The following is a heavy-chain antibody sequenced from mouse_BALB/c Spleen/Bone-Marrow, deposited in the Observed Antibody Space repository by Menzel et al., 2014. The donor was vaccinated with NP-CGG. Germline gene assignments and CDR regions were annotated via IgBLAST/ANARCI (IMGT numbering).Heavy chain of an antibody. V-gene: IGHV1-26*01. CDR3: ARDRDWYFDV. CDR2: INPNNGGT. Sequence: QSHGKSLEWIGDINPNNGGTSYNQKFKGKATLTVDKSSSTAYMQLNSLTSEDSAVYYCARDRDWYFDVWGAGTTVTVSS. J-gene: IGHJ1*01.